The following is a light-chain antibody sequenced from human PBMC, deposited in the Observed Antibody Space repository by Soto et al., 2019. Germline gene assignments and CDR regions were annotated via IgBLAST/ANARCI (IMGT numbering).Light chain of an antibody. CDR3: QQYGRSPYT. CDR2: GAS. V-gene: IGKV3-20*01. Sequence: EIVLTQSPGTLSLSPGERATLSCRASQSVSSSYLAWYQQKPGQAPRLLIYGASSRATGIPDRFSGSGSGTDFTLTISRLAPEDFAVYSCQQYGRSPYTFGQGTKLEIK. CDR1: QSVSSSY. J-gene: IGKJ2*01.